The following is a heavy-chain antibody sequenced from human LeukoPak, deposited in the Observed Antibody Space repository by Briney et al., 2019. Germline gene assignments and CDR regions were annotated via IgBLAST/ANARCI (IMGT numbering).Heavy chain of an antibody. CDR1: GFTFSSYE. D-gene: IGHD6-13*01. Sequence: GGSLRLSCAASGFTFSSYEMNWVRQAPGKGLEWVSYISSSGSIIYYADSVKGRFTISRDNAKNSLYLQMNSLRAEDTAVYYCASIRMGAAAGYDPYYFDYWGQGTLVTVSS. J-gene: IGHJ4*02. CDR2: ISSSGSII. CDR3: ASIRMGAAAGYDPYYFDY. V-gene: IGHV3-48*03.